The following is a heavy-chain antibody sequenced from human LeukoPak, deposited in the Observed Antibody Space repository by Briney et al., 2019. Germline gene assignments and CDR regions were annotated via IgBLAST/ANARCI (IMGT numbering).Heavy chain of an antibody. V-gene: IGHV4-4*02. J-gene: IGHJ4*02. CDR3: AREFYTRRGNNKLFDY. CDR1: GGSISGSHW. D-gene: IGHD5-12*01. Sequence: SGTLSLTCAVSGGSISGSHWWSWVRQPPGKGLEWIGEIYHGGTTIYNPSLKSRVTISVDHSKKQFSLTLNSVTAADTAIYYCAREFYTRRGNNKLFDYWGQGTLVTVSS. CDR2: IYHGGTT.